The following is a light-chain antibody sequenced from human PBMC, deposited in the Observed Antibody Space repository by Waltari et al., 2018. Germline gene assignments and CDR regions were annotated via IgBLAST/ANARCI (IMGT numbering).Light chain of an antibody. CDR1: QDISSY. J-gene: IGKJ5*01. CDR3: QQFKTYPLT. CDR2: AAF. Sequence: TWRASQDISSYLAWYQQKPEKAPKILISAAFTLQSGVPPRFSGSGSGADFTLTISSLQPEDFATYYCQQFKTYPLTFGQGTRLEIK. V-gene: IGKV1-9*01.